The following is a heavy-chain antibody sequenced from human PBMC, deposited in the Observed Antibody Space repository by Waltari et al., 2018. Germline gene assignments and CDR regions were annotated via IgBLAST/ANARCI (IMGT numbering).Heavy chain of an antibody. CDR2: INHSGST. Sequence: QVQLQQWGAGLLKPSETLSLTCAVYGGSFSGYYWSWIRQPPGKGLEWIGEINHSGSTNYNPSLKSRVTISVDPSKNQFSLKLSSVTAADTAVYYCAQGDSQYYFDYWGQGTLVTVSS. D-gene: IGHD2-15*01. CDR1: GGSFSGYY. J-gene: IGHJ4*02. V-gene: IGHV4-34*01. CDR3: AQGDSQYYFDY.